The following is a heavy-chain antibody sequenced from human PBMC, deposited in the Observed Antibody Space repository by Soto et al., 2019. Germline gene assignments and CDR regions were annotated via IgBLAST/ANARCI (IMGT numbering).Heavy chain of an antibody. CDR1: GFTFSSYS. CDR3: AGLSGANYYYCGMDV. CDR2: ITTSRSYV. Sequence: EVQLVESGGGLVKPGGSLRLSCAASGFTFSSYSINWVRQAPGKGLEWVSSITTSRSYVYYADSVKGRFTISRANAKNTLYMKMTDLGAEDPDGDYGAGLSGANYYYCGMDVWGQGTTVTVSS. V-gene: IGHV3-21*01. D-gene: IGHD3-10*01. J-gene: IGHJ6*02.